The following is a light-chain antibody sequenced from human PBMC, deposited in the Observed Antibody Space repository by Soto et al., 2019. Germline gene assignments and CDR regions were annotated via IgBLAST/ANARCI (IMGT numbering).Light chain of an antibody. V-gene: IGKV3-20*01. CDR2: GAS. J-gene: IGKJ2*01. CDR3: QQYATTPYT. CDR1: QSVSTDF. Sequence: EIVLTQSPGTLPLSAGERVTLSCRASQSVSTDFLAWYQQKPGQVPRLLIYGASTRASGIPDRFSGSGSGTNFTLTISRLEPEDFAVFYCQQYATTPYTFGQGTKLEIK.